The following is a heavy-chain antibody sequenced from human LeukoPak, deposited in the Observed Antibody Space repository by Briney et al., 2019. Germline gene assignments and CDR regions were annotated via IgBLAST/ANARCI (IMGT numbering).Heavy chain of an antibody. Sequence: PSETLSLTCTVSGGSISSSSYYCGWIRQPPGKGLEWIGSIYYSGSTYYNPSLKGRVTISVDTSKNQFSLKLSSVTAADTAVYYCARVYGITMVRGVSDYWGQGTLVTVSS. V-gene: IGHV4-39*01. CDR2: IYYSGST. J-gene: IGHJ4*02. D-gene: IGHD3-10*01. CDR3: ARVYGITMVRGVSDY. CDR1: GGSISSSSYY.